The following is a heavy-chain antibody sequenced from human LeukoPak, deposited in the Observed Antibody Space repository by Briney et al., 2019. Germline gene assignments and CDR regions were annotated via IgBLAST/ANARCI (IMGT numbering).Heavy chain of an antibody. J-gene: IGHJ4*02. V-gene: IGHV1-2*02. CDR3: ASISHVWSGYYTEYFDY. CDR2: INPNSGDT. Sequence: ASVKVSCKASGYTFTDYYIHWVRQAPGQGLEWMGWINPNSGDTNSAQKFQGRVTMTRDTSITTAYMELTRLTSDDTAVYYCASISHVWSGYYTEYFDYWGQGTLVTVSS. CDR1: GYTFTDYY. D-gene: IGHD3-3*02.